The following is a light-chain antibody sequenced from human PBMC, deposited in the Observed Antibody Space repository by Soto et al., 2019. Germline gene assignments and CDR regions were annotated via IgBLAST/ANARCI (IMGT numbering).Light chain of an antibody. CDR1: SSDVGDFNY. V-gene: IGLV2-14*03. CDR2: DVT. Sequence: QSALTQPASVSGSPGRSVTLSCTGSSSDVGDFNYVSWYQHLPGRAPKLIIYDVTNRPSGISYRFSASKSGRTASLTISGLQAEDEADYYCSSYSSSSTHVVFGGGTKVTVL. J-gene: IGLJ2*01. CDR3: SSYSSSSTHVV.